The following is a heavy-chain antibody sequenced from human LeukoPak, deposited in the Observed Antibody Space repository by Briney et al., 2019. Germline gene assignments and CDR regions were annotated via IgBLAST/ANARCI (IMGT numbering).Heavy chain of an antibody. D-gene: IGHD2-15*01. CDR3: ARPGYCSGGSCYVAFDI. Sequence: GGSLRLSCAASGFTFSSYWMSWVRQAPGKGLEWVANIKQDGSEKYYVDSVKGRFTISRDNAKNSLYLQMNSLRAEDTAVYYCARPGYCSGGSCYVAFDIWGQGTMVTVSS. J-gene: IGHJ3*02. CDR2: IKQDGSEK. CDR1: GFTFSSYW. V-gene: IGHV3-7*01.